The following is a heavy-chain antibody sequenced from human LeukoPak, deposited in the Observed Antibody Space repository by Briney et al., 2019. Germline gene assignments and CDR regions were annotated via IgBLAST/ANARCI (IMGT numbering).Heavy chain of an antibody. Sequence: ASVKVSCKASGYTFTGYYMHWVRQAPGQGLEWMGWINPNSGGTNYAQKFQGRVTMTRDTSISTAYMELSRLRSDDTAVYYCATGYYYDSSGYQYYFDYWGQGTLVTVSS. CDR3: ATGYYYDSSGYQYYFDY. CDR1: GYTFTGYY. D-gene: IGHD3-22*01. CDR2: INPNSGGT. J-gene: IGHJ4*02. V-gene: IGHV1-2*02.